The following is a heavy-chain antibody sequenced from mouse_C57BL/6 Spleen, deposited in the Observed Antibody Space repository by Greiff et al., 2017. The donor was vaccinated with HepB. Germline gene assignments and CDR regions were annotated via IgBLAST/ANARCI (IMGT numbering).Heavy chain of an antibody. D-gene: IGHD1-1*01. CDR2: INPNNGGT. CDR3: ARTPFTTVVAPYAMDY. Sequence: VQLQQSGPELVKPGASVKISCKASGYTFTDYYMNWVKQSHGKSLEWIGDINPNNGGTSYNQKFKGKATLTVDKSSSTAYMELRSLTSADSAVYYCARTPFTTVVAPYAMDYWGQGTSVTVSS. V-gene: IGHV1-26*01. CDR1: GYTFTDYY. J-gene: IGHJ4*01.